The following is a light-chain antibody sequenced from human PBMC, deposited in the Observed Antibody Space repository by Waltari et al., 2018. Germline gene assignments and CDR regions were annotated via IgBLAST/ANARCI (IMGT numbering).Light chain of an antibody. J-gene: IGLJ2*01. V-gene: IGLV1-47*01. CDR1: RSNIGANY. CDR3: ATWDDSLSGGV. CDR2: RNN. Sequence: QSVLTQPPSASGTPGQRVTLSCSGRRSNIGANYVYWYQQVPGLAPRLLIYRNNKRPSGVPDRFSASKAGTSASLAISGLRSEDEADYYCATWDDSLSGGVFGGGTKLTVL.